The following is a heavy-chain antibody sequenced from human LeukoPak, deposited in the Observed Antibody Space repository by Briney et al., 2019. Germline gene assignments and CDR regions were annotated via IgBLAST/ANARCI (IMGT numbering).Heavy chain of an antibody. CDR3: ARLAMQQWLHFDY. Sequence: GESLKISCKGSGYSFTTYWIGWVRQLPGKGLEWMGIIYPGDSDTRYSPSFQSQVTISADKSISTAYLQWSSLKASDTAMYYCARLAMQQWLHFDYWGQGTLVTVSS. V-gene: IGHV5-51*01. D-gene: IGHD6-19*01. J-gene: IGHJ4*02. CDR2: IYPGDSDT. CDR1: GYSFTTYW.